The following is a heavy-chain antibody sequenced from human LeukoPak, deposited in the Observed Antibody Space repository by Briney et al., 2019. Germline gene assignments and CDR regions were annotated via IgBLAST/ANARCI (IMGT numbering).Heavy chain of an antibody. CDR2: IWYDGSNK. CDR1: GLSFSSYG. V-gene: IGHV3-33*01. CDR3: ARAGDYGGNSGVY. J-gene: IGHJ4*02. D-gene: IGHD4-23*01. Sequence: PGGSLRLSCAASGLSFSSYGMHWVRKAPGKGLEWVAVIWYDGSNKYYADSVKGRFTISRDNSKNTLYLQMNSLRAEDTAAYYCARAGDYGGNSGVYWGQGTLVTVSS.